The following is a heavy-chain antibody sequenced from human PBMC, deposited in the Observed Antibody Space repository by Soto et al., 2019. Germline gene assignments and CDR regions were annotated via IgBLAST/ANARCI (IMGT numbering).Heavy chain of an antibody. CDR2: FSGGRDTT. Sequence: GGSLRLSCVASGFTFRGYAMSWVRQSPGQRLEWVATFSGGRDTTWHADSVKGRFTVSRDSSKNTLSLQMNSLRPEDTALYYCAKATSATCTGSICYSFDYWGQGTLVTVSS. CDR1: GFTFRGYA. J-gene: IGHJ4*02. CDR3: AKATSATCTGSICYSFDY. V-gene: IGHV3-23*01. D-gene: IGHD2-21*01.